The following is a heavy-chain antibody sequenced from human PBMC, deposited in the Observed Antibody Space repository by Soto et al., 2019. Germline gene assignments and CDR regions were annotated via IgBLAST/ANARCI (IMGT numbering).Heavy chain of an antibody. D-gene: IGHD2-2*01. CDR2: ISYDGDNE. J-gene: IGHJ4*02. CDR3: AKDGGPVCCSSPGCSAKHFDY. CDR1: GFTFSNYG. V-gene: IGHV3-30*18. Sequence: QVQLVESGGGVVQPGRSLRLSCAASGFTFSNYGMHWVRQAPGKGLEWVAIISYDGDNEYYADSVRGRFTISRDNSKNTLSLQTSCLGHEVTAVYYCAKDGGPVCCSSPGCSAKHFDYWGQGTLVTVSS.